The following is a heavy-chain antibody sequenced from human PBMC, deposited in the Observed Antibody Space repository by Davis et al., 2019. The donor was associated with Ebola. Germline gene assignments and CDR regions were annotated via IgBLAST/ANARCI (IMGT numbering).Heavy chain of an antibody. CDR2: ISSSSSYT. Sequence: GESLKISCAASGFTFSDYYMSWIRQAPGKGLEWVSYISSSSSYTNYADSVKGRFTISRDNAKNSLYLQMNSLRAEDTALYYCARLSRFAFDVWGQGTMVTVS. J-gene: IGHJ3*01. V-gene: IGHV3-11*03. CDR1: GFTFSDYY. CDR3: ARLSRFAFDV. D-gene: IGHD3-16*01.